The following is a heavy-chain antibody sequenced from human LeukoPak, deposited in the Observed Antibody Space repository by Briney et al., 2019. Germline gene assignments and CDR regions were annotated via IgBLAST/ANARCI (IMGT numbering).Heavy chain of an antibody. J-gene: IGHJ6*04. D-gene: IGHD3-9*01. CDR2: IIPIFGTA. V-gene: IGHV1-69*06. CDR1: GGTFSSYA. CDR3: ATERYFDWLFEFKYYYYYGMDA. Sequence: SVKVSCKASGGTFSSYAISWVRQAPGQGLEWMGGIIPIFGTANYAQKFQGRVTITADKSTSTAYMELSSLRSEDTAVYYCATERYFDWLFEFKYYYYYGMDAWGKGTTVTVSS.